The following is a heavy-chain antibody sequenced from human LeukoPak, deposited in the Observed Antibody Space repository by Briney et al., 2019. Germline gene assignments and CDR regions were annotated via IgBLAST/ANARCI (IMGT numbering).Heavy chain of an antibody. D-gene: IGHD4-17*01. CDR3: ARDQATVTTPYFDY. Sequence: ASVKVSCKASGYTFTGYYLHWVRQAPGQGLEWMGWINCNSGGTNYAQKFQGRVTMTRDTSISTAYMELSRLIFDDTAAYYCARDQATVTTPYFDYWGQGTEVTVSS. CDR2: INCNSGGT. V-gene: IGHV1-2*02. CDR1: GYTFTGYY. J-gene: IGHJ4*02.